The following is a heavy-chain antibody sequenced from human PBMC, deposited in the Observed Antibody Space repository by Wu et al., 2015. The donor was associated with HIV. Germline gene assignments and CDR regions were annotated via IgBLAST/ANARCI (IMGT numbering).Heavy chain of an antibody. V-gene: IGHV1-18*01. J-gene: IGHJ6*03. D-gene: IGHD2-2*01. CDR2: ISPYNGNT. CDR3: ARGDYSNTSYYYYYMDV. Sequence: QIQLVQSGAEVKKPGASVKVSCKTSGYTFTSYGISWVRQAPGQGLEWMGWISPYNGNTNYAQKFKGRVTMTSDKYTRTAYLEQRSLRSDDTALYYCARGDYSNTSYYYYYMDVWGEGTTVTVSS. CDR1: GYTFTSYG.